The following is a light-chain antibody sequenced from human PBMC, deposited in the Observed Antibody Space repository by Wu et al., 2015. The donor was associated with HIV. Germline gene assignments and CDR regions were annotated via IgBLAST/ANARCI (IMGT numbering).Light chain of an antibody. CDR3: QHYHNWPPWT. J-gene: IGKJ1*01. CDR2: GAS. CDR1: QSVSSSY. V-gene: IGKV3-20*01. Sequence: EIVLTQSPGTLSLSPGERATLSCRASQSVSSSYLAWYQQKPGQAPRLLIYGASSRATGIPDRFSGSGSGTDFTLTISDIQSEDFAVYYCQHYHNWPPWTFGQGTKVEMK.